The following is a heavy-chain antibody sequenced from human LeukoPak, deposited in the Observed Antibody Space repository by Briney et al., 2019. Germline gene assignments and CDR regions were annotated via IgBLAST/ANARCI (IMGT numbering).Heavy chain of an antibody. CDR2: IRYDGSNK. Sequence: GGSLRLSCAASGFTFSSYGMHWVRQAPGKWLEWVAFIRYDGSNKYYADSVKGRFTISRDNSKNTLYLQMNSLRAEDTAVYYCAKVYDSSGYTDYWGQGTLVTVSS. D-gene: IGHD3-22*01. V-gene: IGHV3-30*02. CDR3: AKVYDSSGYTDY. J-gene: IGHJ4*02. CDR1: GFTFSSYG.